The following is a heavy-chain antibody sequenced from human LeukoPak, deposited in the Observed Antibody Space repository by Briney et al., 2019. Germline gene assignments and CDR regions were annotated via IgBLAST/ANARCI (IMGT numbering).Heavy chain of an antibody. CDR2: IYYSGST. CDR3: ARQTTVAYYFDY. Sequence: SETLSLTCTVSGGSIRSYYWSWIRQPPGKGLGWIGYIYYSGSTNYNPSLKSRVAISVDTSKNQFSLKLSSVTAADTAVYYCARQTTVAYYFDYWGQGTLVTVSS. CDR1: GGSIRSYY. D-gene: IGHD4-23*01. J-gene: IGHJ4*02. V-gene: IGHV4-59*01.